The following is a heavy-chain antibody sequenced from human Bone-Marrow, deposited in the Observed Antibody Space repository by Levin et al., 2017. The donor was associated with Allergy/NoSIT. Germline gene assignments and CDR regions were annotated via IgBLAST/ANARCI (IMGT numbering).Heavy chain of an antibody. CDR3: ARESVLGYCSGGSCYPDAFDI. D-gene: IGHD2-15*01. CDR1: GGSISSYY. J-gene: IGHJ3*02. Sequence: SQTLSLTCTVSGGSISSYYWSWIRQPPGKGLEWIGYIYYSGSTNYNPSLKSRVTISVDTSKNQFSLKLSSVTAADTAVYYCARESVLGYCSGGSCYPDAFDIWGQGTMVTVSS. CDR2: IYYSGST. V-gene: IGHV4-59*01.